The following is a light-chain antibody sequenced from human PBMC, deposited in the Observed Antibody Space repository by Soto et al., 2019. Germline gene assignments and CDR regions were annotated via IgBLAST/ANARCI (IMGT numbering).Light chain of an antibody. J-gene: IGLJ1*01. CDR3: AAWDGSLNAYV. Sequence: QSVLTQPPSASGTPGQGFTISCSGSTSTIGSNAVNWYQQFPGTAPKLLIYTDNQRPSGDPDRFSGSKSGTSAALAISGLQSEDEADYFCAAWDGSLNAYVFGTGTQLTVL. CDR2: TDN. CDR1: TSTIGSNA. V-gene: IGLV1-44*01.